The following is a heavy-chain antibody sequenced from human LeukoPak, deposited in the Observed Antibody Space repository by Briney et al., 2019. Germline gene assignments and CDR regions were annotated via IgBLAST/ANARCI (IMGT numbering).Heavy chain of an antibody. J-gene: IGHJ4*02. CDR2: IYYSGST. V-gene: IGHV4-59*01. Sequence: EXXSLTCTVSGGSISSYDWSWVRQXPGKGLEWIGYIYYSGSTNYNPSLKSRVTISVDTSKNQFSLKLSSVTAADTAVYYCASIAVATRNFDYWGQGTLVTVSS. D-gene: IGHD6-19*01. CDR1: GGSISSYD. CDR3: ASIAVATRNFDY.